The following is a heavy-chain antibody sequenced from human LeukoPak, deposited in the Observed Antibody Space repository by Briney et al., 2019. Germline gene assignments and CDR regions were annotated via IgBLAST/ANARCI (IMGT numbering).Heavy chain of an antibody. Sequence: PGGSLRLSCVASGFPVSFNYMSWVRQAPGKGLEWVSVIYPDDTTYYADSVKGRFTISRDNSKNTLYLQMNNLRPEDTAVYYCAREDHSTGGGSFDYWGQGTLVTVSS. V-gene: IGHV3-66*01. CDR3: AREDHSTGGGSFDY. D-gene: IGHD6-19*01. CDR2: IYPDDTT. J-gene: IGHJ4*02. CDR1: GFPVSFNY.